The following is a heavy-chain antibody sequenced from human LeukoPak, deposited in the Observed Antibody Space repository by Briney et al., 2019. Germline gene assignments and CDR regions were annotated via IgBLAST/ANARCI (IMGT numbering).Heavy chain of an antibody. V-gene: IGHV3-23*01. J-gene: IGHJ4*02. CDR2: ITGGADST. CDR1: GFTFSNYV. Sequence: GGSLRLSCAASGFTFSNYVMSWVRQAPGKGLEWVSAITGGADSTYYADSVKGRFTISRDNSQKTLFLQMNSLRAEDTAVYYCAITSGCFDYWGQGTLVTVSS. CDR3: AITSGCFDY. D-gene: IGHD6-19*01.